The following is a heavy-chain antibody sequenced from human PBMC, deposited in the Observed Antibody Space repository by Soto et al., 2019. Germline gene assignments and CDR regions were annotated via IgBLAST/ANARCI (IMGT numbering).Heavy chain of an antibody. V-gene: IGHV1-69*13. CDR2: IIPIFGTA. CDR3: ARYFDWLLKPDAFDI. J-gene: IGHJ3*02. Sequence: SVKVSCKASGGTFSSYAISWVRQAPGQGLEWMGGIIPIFGTANYAQKFQGRVTITADESTSTAYMELSSLRSEDTAVYYCARYFDWLLKPDAFDIWGQGTMVTVSS. CDR1: GGTFSSYA. D-gene: IGHD3-9*01.